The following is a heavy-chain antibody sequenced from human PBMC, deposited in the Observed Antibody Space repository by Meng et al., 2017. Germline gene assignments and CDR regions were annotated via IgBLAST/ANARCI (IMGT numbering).Heavy chain of an antibody. Sequence: QGQLVQSGAEVKKPGASGKVSCKASGYTFTSYYMHWVRQAPGQGLEWMGIINPSGGSTSYAQKFQGRVTMTRDTSTSTVYMELSSLRSEDTAVYYCARGYLPYDSSGYYFDYWGQGTLVTVSS. CDR1: GYTFTSYY. D-gene: IGHD3-22*01. CDR2: INPSGGST. CDR3: ARGYLPYDSSGYYFDY. J-gene: IGHJ4*02. V-gene: IGHV1-46*01.